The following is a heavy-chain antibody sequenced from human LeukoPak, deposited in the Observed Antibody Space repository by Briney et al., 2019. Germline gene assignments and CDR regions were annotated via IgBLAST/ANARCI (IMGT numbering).Heavy chain of an antibody. D-gene: IGHD2-15*01. J-gene: IGHJ4*02. CDR1: GFPFSCYS. CDR2: ISYSVNYM. Sequence: GGALRLSLAAPGFPFSCYSMKLGRPAPGKGLGWVSSISYSVNYMYYADSVKGRFTISRDNAKNSLYLQMDSLRAEDTALYYCARDRGYCSGGTCYPVYFDYWGQGTLVTVSS. CDR3: ARDRGYCSGGTCYPVYFDY. V-gene: IGHV3-21*01.